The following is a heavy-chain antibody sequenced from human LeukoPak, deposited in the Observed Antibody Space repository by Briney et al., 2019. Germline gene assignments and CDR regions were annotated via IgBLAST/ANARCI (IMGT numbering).Heavy chain of an antibody. J-gene: IGHJ5*02. V-gene: IGHV1-46*01. CDR3: TRTMGYRPVAGLKEKWFDP. CDR2: INPLRGIT. Sequence: ASVKVSCKTSGYAFTDYYVHWGRQAPGLGLEWMGIINPLRGITIYAQKFQGRVTMTTDTSTSTVYMDLSSLTSADTAVYYCTRTMGYRPVAGLKEKWFDPWGQGTLVTVSS. CDR1: GYAFTDYY. D-gene: IGHD6-19*01.